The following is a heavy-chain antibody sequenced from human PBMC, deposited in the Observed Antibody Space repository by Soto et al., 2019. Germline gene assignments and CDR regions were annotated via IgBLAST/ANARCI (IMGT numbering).Heavy chain of an antibody. CDR3: ARHRYCSGGSCRSYYYYGMDV. D-gene: IGHD2-15*01. V-gene: IGHV5-51*01. Sequence: PGESLKISCDGSGYSFTIYWIGLVRQMPGRGLDWMGIIYPGDSDTRYSPSFQGQVTISADKSISTAYLQWSSLKASDTAMYYCARHRYCSGGSCRSYYYYGMDVWGQGTTVTVSS. J-gene: IGHJ6*02. CDR1: GYSFTIYW. CDR2: IYPGDSDT.